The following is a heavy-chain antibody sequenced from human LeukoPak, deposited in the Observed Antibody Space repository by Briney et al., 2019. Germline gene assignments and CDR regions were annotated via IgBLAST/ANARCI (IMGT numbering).Heavy chain of an antibody. CDR2: IYYSGST. CDR3: ARGYRWGNNDSSGYFTQDAFDI. CDR1: GGSISSYY. Sequence: SETLSLTCTVSGGSISSYYWSWIRQPPGKGLEWIGSIYYSGSTYYNPSLKSRVTISVDTSKNQFSLKLSSVTAADTAVYYCARGYRWGNNDSSGYFTQDAFDIWGQGTMATVSS. D-gene: IGHD3-22*01. J-gene: IGHJ3*02. V-gene: IGHV4-59*08.